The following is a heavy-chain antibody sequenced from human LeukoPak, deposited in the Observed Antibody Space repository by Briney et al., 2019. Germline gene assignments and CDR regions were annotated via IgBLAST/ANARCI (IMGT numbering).Heavy chain of an antibody. CDR3: AKDRGFGAIYDFDV. J-gene: IGHJ6*02. D-gene: IGHD3-10*01. CDR2: ISGTGGST. Sequence: GGSLTHSCPASGFAFSRYAVSWVGQAPGKGLEWVSAISGTGGSTYYADSVKGRFTISRDNSKNTLNLHMNSLRADDTAVYYCAKDRGFGAIYDFDVWGQGTTVTVSS. CDR1: GFAFSRYA. V-gene: IGHV3-23*01.